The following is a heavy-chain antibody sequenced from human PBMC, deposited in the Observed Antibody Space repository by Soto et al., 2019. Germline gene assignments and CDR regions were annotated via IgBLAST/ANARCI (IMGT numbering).Heavy chain of an antibody. J-gene: IGHJ5*02. CDR1: GYTLNEVA. CDR3: TTYHGDYNFDH. Sequence: QVQLVQSGAEVKKPGASVKVSCKVSGYTLNEVAMHWVRQAPGKGLEWLGGFDPDEAETIYAQHFQGRVTMTEDTSTDTVYTELSSLRCEHTALYFCTTYHGDYNFDHWGQGTLVTVSS. CDR2: FDPDEAET. D-gene: IGHD4-17*01. V-gene: IGHV1-24*01.